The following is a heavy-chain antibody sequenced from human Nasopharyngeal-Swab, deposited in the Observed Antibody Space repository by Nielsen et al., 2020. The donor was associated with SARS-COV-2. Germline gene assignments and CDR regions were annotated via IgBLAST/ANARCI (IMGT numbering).Heavy chain of an antibody. CDR3: ARYCSTTSCPRGFDY. CDR1: GFTFSSYW. D-gene: IGHD2-2*01. J-gene: IGHJ4*02. CDR2: IKQSGSGQ. Sequence: GGSLRLSCAASGFTFSSYWMSWVRQAPGKGLEWVAHIKQSGSGQYYVDSVKGRFTISRDNAKTSLSLQMNSLRAEDTAVYYCARYCSTTSCPRGFDYWGQGTLVTVSS. V-gene: IGHV3-7*01.